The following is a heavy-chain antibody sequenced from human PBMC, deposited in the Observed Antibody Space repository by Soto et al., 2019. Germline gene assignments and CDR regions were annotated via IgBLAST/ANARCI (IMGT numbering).Heavy chain of an antibody. CDR1: GGTLNSYA. CDR2: IIPIFGNT. Sequence: QVQLVQSGVEVKKPGSSVKVSCKASGGTLNSYAIDWVRQAPGQGLEWMGGIIPIFGNTYYAQRLQGRVKLTADEPTRTAYMEPRTLTSEDTAVYYCARGNVTGSEYNFYYYGMDVWGQGTTVIVSS. CDR3: ARGNVTGSEYNFYYYGMDV. J-gene: IGHJ6*02. V-gene: IGHV1-69*12. D-gene: IGHD1-1*01.